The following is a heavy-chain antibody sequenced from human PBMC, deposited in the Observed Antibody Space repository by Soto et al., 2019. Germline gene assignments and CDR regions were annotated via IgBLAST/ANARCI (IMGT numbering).Heavy chain of an antibody. Sequence: QVQVQESGPGLVKTSQTLSLTCTVSGGSISSGGYYWSWIGQHPGKGLEWIGYIYYSGSTYYNPSLKSRVTISVDTSKNQFSLKLSSVTAADTAVYYCARVGGSGWYPGYYGMDVWGQGTTVTVSS. J-gene: IGHJ6*02. CDR3: ARVGGSGWYPGYYGMDV. D-gene: IGHD6-19*01. CDR1: GGSISSGGYY. CDR2: IYYSGST. V-gene: IGHV4-31*03.